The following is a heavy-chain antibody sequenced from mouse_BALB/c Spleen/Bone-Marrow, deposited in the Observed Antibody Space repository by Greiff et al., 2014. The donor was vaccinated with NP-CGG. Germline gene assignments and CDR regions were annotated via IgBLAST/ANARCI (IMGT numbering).Heavy chain of an antibody. CDR3: AREGVDYFDY. CDR2: INPYNDGT. J-gene: IGHJ2*01. CDR1: GYTFAGYV. V-gene: IGHV1-14*01. Sequence: LVESGPELVKPGASVKMSCKASGYTFAGYVMHWVKQKPGQGLEWIGYINPYNDGTKYNEKFKGKATLTSDKSSSTAYMELSSLTSEDSAVYYCAREGVDYFDYWGQGTTLTVSS.